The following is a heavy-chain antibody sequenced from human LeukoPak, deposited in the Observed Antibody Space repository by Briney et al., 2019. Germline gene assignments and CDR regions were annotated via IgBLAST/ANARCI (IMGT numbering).Heavy chain of an antibody. CDR1: GGSISSYY. V-gene: IGHV4-59*01. Sequence: PSETLSLTCTVSGGSISSYYWSWIRQPPGKGLEWIGYIYYSGSTNYNPSLKSRVTISVDTSKNQFSLKLSSVTAADTAVYYCARAGILPGDAFDIWGQGTMVTVSS. D-gene: IGHD3-10*01. CDR2: IYYSGST. J-gene: IGHJ3*02. CDR3: ARAGILPGDAFDI.